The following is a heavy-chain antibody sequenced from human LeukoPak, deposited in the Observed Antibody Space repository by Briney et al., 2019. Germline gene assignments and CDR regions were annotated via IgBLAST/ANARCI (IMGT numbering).Heavy chain of an antibody. D-gene: IGHD2-21*02. CDR3: ARAIPGTAREYWIDP. V-gene: IGHV1-2*02. Sequence: ASVKVSCQASGYSFTDHYMHWLRQAPGQGLEWLGWISPKSGGTEYAQQFQGRVTMKRDTSTSTAYMELSRLRSDDTATYYCARAIPGTAREYWIDPWGQGTQVTVSS. CDR1: GYSFTDHY. CDR2: ISPKSGGT. J-gene: IGHJ5*02.